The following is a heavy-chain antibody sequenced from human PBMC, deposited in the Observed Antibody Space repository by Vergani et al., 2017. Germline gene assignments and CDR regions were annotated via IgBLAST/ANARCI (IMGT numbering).Heavy chain of an antibody. D-gene: IGHD2-8*01. CDR1: GASMSSVGYY. Sequence: QVQLQESGPGLVKPSQTLSLTCTVSGASMSSVGYYWTWIRQSAGKRLEWIGDILGSGTANYNPSFQGRVSMSVATSKNQFSLTLSSVNATDTAVYYCARHGGYINAWLTNYWYFDFWGRGALVTVSS. CDR3: ARHGGYINAWLTNYWYFDF. J-gene: IGHJ2*01. CDR2: ILGSGTA. V-gene: IGHV4-61*02.